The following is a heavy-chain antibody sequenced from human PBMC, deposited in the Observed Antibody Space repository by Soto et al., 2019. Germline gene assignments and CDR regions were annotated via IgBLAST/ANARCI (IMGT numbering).Heavy chain of an antibody. CDR1: GDSISGYH. CDR2: IQNSGST. D-gene: IGHD5-18*01. CDR3: ARDPVEGYAFFDY. V-gene: IGHV4-59*01. Sequence: QVQLQESGPGLVKPSETLSLTCTVSGDSISGYHWNWIRQPPGKGVEWIGYIQNSGSTTYNSSLKSRVSISIVTSKKQFSLKLTSVTAADTAVYCCARDPVEGYAFFDYWGQGTLVSVSS. J-gene: IGHJ4*02.